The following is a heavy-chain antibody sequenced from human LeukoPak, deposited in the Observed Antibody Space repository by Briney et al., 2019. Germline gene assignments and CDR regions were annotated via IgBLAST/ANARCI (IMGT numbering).Heavy chain of an antibody. CDR3: ARSYSSSSFSFDY. V-gene: IGHV4-34*01. J-gene: IGHJ4*02. CDR1: GGSSSGYY. Sequence: SETLSLTCAVYGGSSSGYYWTWIRQPPGKGLEWIGEINHSGSTNYNPSLKSRVTISVDTSKNQFSLKLSSVTAADTAVYYCARSYSSSSFSFDYWGQGTLVTVSS. D-gene: IGHD6-6*01. CDR2: INHSGST.